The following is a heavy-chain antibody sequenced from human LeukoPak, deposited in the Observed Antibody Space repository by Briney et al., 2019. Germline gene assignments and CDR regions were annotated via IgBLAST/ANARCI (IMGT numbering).Heavy chain of an antibody. CDR1: GFTFSSYS. CDR2: ISTSGSYT. D-gene: IGHD2-2*01. J-gene: IGHJ5*02. V-gene: IGHV3-21*01. Sequence: GGSLRLSCAASGFTFSSYSMNWVRQAPGKGLEWVSSISTSGSYTYYADSVKGRFTISRDNAKNSLSLQMHSLRAEDTAVYYCARVGTSHCYATWGQGTLVTVSS. CDR3: ARVGTSHCYAT.